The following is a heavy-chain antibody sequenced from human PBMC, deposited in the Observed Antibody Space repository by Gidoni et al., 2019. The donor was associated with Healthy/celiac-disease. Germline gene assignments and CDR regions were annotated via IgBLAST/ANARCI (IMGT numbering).Heavy chain of an antibody. CDR3: ARGRSVKYNWNDRAAFDL. CDR2: IYGGGST. Sequence: EVQLVDSGGGLIQPGGSLSLSCAASGFTVRSNYMSWVRQAPVKGLEWVSVIYGGGSTYYADSVKGRFTISRDNSKNTQYLQMNSLRAEDTAVYYCARGRSVKYNWNDRAAFDLWGRGTLVTVSS. V-gene: IGHV3-53*01. D-gene: IGHD1-20*01. J-gene: IGHJ2*01. CDR1: GFTVRSNY.